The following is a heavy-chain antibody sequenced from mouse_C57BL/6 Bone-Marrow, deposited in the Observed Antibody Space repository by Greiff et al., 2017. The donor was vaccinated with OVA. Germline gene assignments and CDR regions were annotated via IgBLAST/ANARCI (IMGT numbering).Heavy chain of an antibody. V-gene: IGHV5-9-1*02. Sequence: EVMLVESGEGLVKPGGSLKLSCAASGFTFSSYAMSWVRQTPEKRLEWVAYISSGGDYIYYADTVKGRFTISRDNARNTLFLQMSSLKSEDTAMYYCTRDGLLERYFDVWGTGTTVTVSS. CDR3: TRDGLLERYFDV. CDR1: GFTFSSYA. D-gene: IGHD2-13*01. J-gene: IGHJ1*03. CDR2: ISSGGDYI.